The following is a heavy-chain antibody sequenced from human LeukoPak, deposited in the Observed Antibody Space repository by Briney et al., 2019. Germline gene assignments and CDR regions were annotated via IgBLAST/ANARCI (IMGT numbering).Heavy chain of an antibody. V-gene: IGHV3-66*01. CDR2: IYSGGST. CDR3: ARVMGDFWSGYDAFDI. J-gene: IGHJ3*02. Sequence: PGGSLRLSCAASGFTVSSNYMSWVRQAPGKGLEWVSVIYSGGSTYYADSVKGRFTISRDNSKNTLYLQMNSLRAEDTAVYYCARVMGDFWSGYDAFDIWGQGTMVTVSS. CDR1: GFTVSSNY. D-gene: IGHD3-3*01.